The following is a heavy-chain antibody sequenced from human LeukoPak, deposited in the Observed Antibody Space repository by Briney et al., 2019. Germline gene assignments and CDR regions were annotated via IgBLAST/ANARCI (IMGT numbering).Heavy chain of an antibody. J-gene: IGHJ5*02. D-gene: IGHD1-20*01. Sequence: PSETLSLTCSVSGGSISSYYWSWIRQPPGKGLEWIGEINHSGSTNYNPSLKSRVTISVDTSKNQFSLKLSSVTAADTAVYYCARGFNWKNWFDPWGQGTLVTVSS. CDR3: ARGFNWKNWFDP. V-gene: IGHV4-34*01. CDR2: INHSGST. CDR1: GGSISSYY.